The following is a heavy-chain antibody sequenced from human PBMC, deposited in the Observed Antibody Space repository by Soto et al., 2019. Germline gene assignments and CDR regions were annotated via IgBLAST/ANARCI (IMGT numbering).Heavy chain of an antibody. CDR2: ISGSGGRT. CDR3: AKDQFPSYCSSTSCYSYYYYGMDV. J-gene: IGHJ6*02. Sequence: GGSLRLSCAASGLTFSNYAMTWVRQAPGKGLEGVSAISGSGGRTYYADSVKGRFTISRDNSKNTLYLQMNSLRAEDTAVYYCAKDQFPSYCSSTSCYSYYYYGMDVWGQGTTVTVSS. V-gene: IGHV3-23*01. D-gene: IGHD2-2*02. CDR1: GLTFSNYA.